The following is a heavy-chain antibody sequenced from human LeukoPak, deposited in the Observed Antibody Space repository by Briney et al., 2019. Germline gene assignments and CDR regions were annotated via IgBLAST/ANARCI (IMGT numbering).Heavy chain of an antibody. CDR1: GFTFSSYS. V-gene: IGHV3-48*01. Sequence: GGSLRLSCAASGFTFSSYSMNWVRQAPGKGLEWVSYISSSSSTIYYADSVKGRFTISRDNSKNTLYLQMNSLRAEDTAVYYCAKERIAVRHYYFDYWGQGTLVTVSS. CDR3: AKERIAVRHYYFDY. J-gene: IGHJ4*02. CDR2: ISSSSSTI. D-gene: IGHD6-19*01.